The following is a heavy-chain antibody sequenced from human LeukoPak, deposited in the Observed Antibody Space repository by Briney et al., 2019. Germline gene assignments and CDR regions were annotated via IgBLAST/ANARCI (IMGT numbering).Heavy chain of an antibody. CDR3: AKEVRGIAAAGTGRVYYYGMDV. J-gene: IGHJ6*04. Sequence: GESLRLSCAASGFTFDDYAMHWVRQAPGKGLEWVSLISWDGGSTYYADSVKGRFTISRDNSKNSLYLQMNSLRAEDTALYYCAKEVRGIAAAGTGRVYYYGMDVWGKGTTVTVSS. CDR1: GFTFDDYA. V-gene: IGHV3-43D*04. D-gene: IGHD6-13*01. CDR2: ISWDGGST.